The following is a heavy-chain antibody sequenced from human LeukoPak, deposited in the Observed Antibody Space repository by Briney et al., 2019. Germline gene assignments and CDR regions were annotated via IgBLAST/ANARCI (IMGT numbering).Heavy chain of an antibody. V-gene: IGHV4-31*03. D-gene: IGHD3-22*01. CDR2: IYYSGST. Sequence: SSETLSLTCTVSGGSINSGGYYWSWIRQHPGKGLEWIGYIYYSGSTYYNPSLKSRVTISVDTSKHQFSLKLSSVTAADTAVYYCTRAYYYDSSGYITDYWGQGILVTVSS. J-gene: IGHJ4*02. CDR1: GGSINSGGYY. CDR3: TRAYYYDSSGYITDY.